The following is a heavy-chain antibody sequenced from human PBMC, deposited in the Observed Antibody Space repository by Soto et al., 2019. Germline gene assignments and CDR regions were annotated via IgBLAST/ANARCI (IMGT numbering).Heavy chain of an antibody. CDR3: AKDKGSSWYEIDY. CDR1: GFTFSNYA. J-gene: IGHJ4*02. Sequence: EVQLLESGVGLVQPGGSLILSCAASGFTFSNYAVTWVRQAPGKGLEWVSTISGSGGSTYYADSVKGRFTISRDNFKNTLYLQINSLRAEDTAVYYCAKDKGSSWYEIDYWGQGTLVTVSS. CDR2: ISGSGGST. D-gene: IGHD6-13*01. V-gene: IGHV3-23*01.